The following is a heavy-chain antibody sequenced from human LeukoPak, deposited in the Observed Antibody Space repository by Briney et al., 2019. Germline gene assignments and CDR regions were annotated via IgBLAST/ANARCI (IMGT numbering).Heavy chain of an antibody. CDR1: GFTVSSNY. J-gene: IGHJ6*02. V-gene: IGHV3-66*01. CDR3: ARDLLYYGSGSYQNYYYYGMDV. Sequence: GGSLRLSCAASGFTVSSNYMSWVRQAPGKGLEWVSVIYSGGSTYYADSVKGRFTISRDNSKNTLYLQMNSLRAEDTAVYYCARDLLYYGSGSYQNYYYYGMDVWGQGTTVTVSS. CDR2: IYSGGST. D-gene: IGHD3-10*01.